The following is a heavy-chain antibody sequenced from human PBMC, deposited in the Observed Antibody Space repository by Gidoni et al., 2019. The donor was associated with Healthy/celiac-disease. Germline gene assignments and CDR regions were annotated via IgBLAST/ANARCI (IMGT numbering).Heavy chain of an antibody. CDR3: AREPYYYDSSGYYYDAFDI. CDR1: GYTFTSYG. CDR2: ISAYNGNT. J-gene: IGHJ3*02. V-gene: IGHV1-18*01. D-gene: IGHD3-22*01. Sequence: QVQLVQSGAEVKKPGASVKVSCKASGYTFTSYGISWVRQAPGQGLEWMGWISAYNGNTNYAQKLQGRVTMTTDTSTSTAYMELRSLRSDDTAVYYCAREPYYYDSSGYYYDAFDIWGQGTMVTVSS.